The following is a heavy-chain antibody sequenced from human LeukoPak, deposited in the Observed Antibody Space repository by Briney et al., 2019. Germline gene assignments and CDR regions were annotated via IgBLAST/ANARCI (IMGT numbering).Heavy chain of an antibody. CDR1: GGSISSGSYY. V-gene: IGHV4-61*09. Sequence: KTSQTLSLTCTVSGGSISSGSYYWRWIPQPAGKGLGWIGHIYTSGSTKYNPSLKSRVTISADTSKNQFSLKLSSVTAADTAVYYCARDFVIAATTEYFQYWGQGTLVTVSS. J-gene: IGHJ1*01. D-gene: IGHD6-13*01. CDR3: ARDFVIAATTEYFQY. CDR2: IYTSGST.